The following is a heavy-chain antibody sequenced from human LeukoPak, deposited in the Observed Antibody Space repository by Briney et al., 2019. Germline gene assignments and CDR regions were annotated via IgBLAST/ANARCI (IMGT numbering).Heavy chain of an antibody. J-gene: IGHJ4*02. CDR2: VGISSGNT. D-gene: IGHD2-2*01. CDR1: GFTFSDYS. Sequence: PGGSLRLSCAASGFTFSDYSMNWVRQAPGKGLEWISYVGISSGNTKYADSVKGRFTISGDKAKNSLYLQMNSLRVEDTVVYYCARDTKYAFDNWGQGTLVTVSS. CDR3: ARDTKYAFDN. V-gene: IGHV3-48*01.